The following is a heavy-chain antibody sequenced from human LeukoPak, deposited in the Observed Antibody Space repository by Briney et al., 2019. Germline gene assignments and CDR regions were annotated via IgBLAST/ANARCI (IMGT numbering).Heavy chain of an antibody. D-gene: IGHD6-6*01. J-gene: IGHJ6*03. Sequence: ASVKVSCKASGGTFSSYAINWVRQAPGQGLEWMGGIIPIFSTANYTQKFQGRVTITTDESTSTAYMELSSLRSEDTAVYYCARAPYSSSSRGYYFYYMDVWGKGTTVTVSS. V-gene: IGHV1-69*05. CDR3: ARAPYSSSSRGYYFYYMDV. CDR1: GGTFSSYA. CDR2: IIPIFSTA.